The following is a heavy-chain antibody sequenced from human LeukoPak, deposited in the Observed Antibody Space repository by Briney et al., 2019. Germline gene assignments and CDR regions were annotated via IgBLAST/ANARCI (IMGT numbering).Heavy chain of an antibody. CDR1: GVTFTSPV. Sequence: GGSLRLSCAQSGVTFTSPVMSWVREAPRKRLEWGSTITGGVGSTYYADSVKGRFTISRDNSKNTLFLQMNSLRAEDTAVYYCATLSLVRGVPNVPWGQGTLVTVSS. CDR2: ITGGVGST. D-gene: IGHD3-10*01. J-gene: IGHJ5*02. CDR3: ATLSLVRGVPNVP. V-gene: IGHV3-23*01.